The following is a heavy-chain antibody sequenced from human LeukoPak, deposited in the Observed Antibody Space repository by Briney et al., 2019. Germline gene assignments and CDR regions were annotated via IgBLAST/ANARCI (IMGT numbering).Heavy chain of an antibody. Sequence: GGSLRLSCAASGFTFSDYWMSWVRQAPGKGLEWVANIKYHGSDEHYVDSVRGRFTISRDNAKNSLFLQMNSLRAEDTAVYYCTRIGGSGTYWDYWGQGTLVTVSS. CDR3: TRIGGSGTYWDY. CDR2: IKYHGSDE. J-gene: IGHJ4*02. CDR1: GFTFSDYW. V-gene: IGHV3-7*01. D-gene: IGHD3-10*01.